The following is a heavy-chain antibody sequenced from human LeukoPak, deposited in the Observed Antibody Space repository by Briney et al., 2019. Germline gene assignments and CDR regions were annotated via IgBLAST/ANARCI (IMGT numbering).Heavy chain of an antibody. V-gene: IGHV1-2*02. CDR1: GYTFTGYY. D-gene: IGHD3-16*01. CDR3: ARDEGVGERGAY. CDR2: INPNSGGT. J-gene: IGHJ4*02. Sequence: ASVKVSCKASGYTFTGYYMHWVQQAPGQGLEWMGWINPNSGGTNYAQKLQDRVTMTTDTSTSTAYMELRSLRSDDTAMYYCARDEGVGERGAYWGQGTLVTVSS.